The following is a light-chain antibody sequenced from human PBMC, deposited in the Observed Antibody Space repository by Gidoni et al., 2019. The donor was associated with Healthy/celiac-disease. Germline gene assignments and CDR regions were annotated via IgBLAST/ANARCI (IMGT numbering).Light chain of an antibody. CDR1: QSVSSN. CDR2: GAS. V-gene: IGKV3-15*01. J-gene: IGKJ1*01. Sequence: EIVMTQSPATLSVSPGERATLSCRASQSVSSNLAWYQQKPVKAPRLLIYGASSSATGIPARFSGSGSGTEFTLTISSLQSEDFAVYYCQQYNNWPPWTFGQGTKVEIK. CDR3: QQYNNWPPWT.